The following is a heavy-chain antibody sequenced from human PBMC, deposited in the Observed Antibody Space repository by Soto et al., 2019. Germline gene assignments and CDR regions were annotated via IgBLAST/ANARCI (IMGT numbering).Heavy chain of an antibody. CDR3: AKEVYLFYYYYGMDV. CDR1: GFTFSSYA. CDR2: ISGSGGST. J-gene: IGHJ6*02. V-gene: IGHV3-23*01. D-gene: IGHD2-21*01. Sequence: GGSLRLSCAASGFTFSSYAMSWVRQAPGKGLEWVSAISGSGGSTYYADSVKGRFTISRDNSKNTLYLQMNSLRAEDAAVYDCAKEVYLFYYYYGMDVWGQGTTVTVSS.